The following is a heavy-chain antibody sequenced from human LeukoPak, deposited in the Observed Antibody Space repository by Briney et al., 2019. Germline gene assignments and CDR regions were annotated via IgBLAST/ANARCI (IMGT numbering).Heavy chain of an antibody. CDR1: GFTFSDYY. CDR2: ISSSGSTI. D-gene: IGHD2-15*01. Sequence: GGSLRLSCAASGFTFSDYYMSWIRQAPGKGLEWVSYISSSGSTIYYADSVKGRFTISRDNAKNSLYLQMNSLRAEDTAVYYCAKGVVVGENYYYYYYMDVWGKGTTVTISS. J-gene: IGHJ6*03. V-gene: IGHV3-11*01. CDR3: AKGVVVGENYYYYYYMDV.